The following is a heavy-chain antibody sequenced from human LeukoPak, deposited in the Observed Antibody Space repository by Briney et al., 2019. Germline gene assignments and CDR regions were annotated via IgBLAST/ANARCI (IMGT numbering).Heavy chain of an antibody. J-gene: IGHJ4*02. CDR3: ARDRAGIAGTTYYFDY. V-gene: IGHV3-33*08. CDR2: IWYDGSNK. D-gene: IGHD1-7*01. CDR1: GFTFSTYW. Sequence: RPGGSLRLSCAASGFTFSTYWMTWVRLAPAKGLEWVAVIWYDGSNKYYADSVKGRFTISRDNSKNTLYLQLNSLRAEDTAVFYCARDRAGIAGTTYYFDYWGQGTLVTVSS.